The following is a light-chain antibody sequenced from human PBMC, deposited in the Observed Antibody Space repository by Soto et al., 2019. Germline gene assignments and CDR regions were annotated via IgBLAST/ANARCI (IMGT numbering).Light chain of an antibody. J-gene: IGKJ2*01. CDR2: GAS. Sequence: EIVLTQSPGTLSLSPGEGATLSCRASQSFSRTYLAWYQQKPGQAPRLLIYGASNRATGIPDRFSGSGSGTGFTLTISRLEPEDFAVYYCHHYGSSPPYTFGQGTKLEIK. CDR3: HHYGSSPPYT. V-gene: IGKV3-20*01. CDR1: QSFSRTY.